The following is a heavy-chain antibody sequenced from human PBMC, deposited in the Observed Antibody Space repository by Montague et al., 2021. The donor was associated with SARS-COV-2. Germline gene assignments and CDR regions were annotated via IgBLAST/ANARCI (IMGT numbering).Heavy chain of an antibody. D-gene: IGHD3-10*01. CDR1: GFTFSNSA. CDR3: AKESEYYGLGYGMDV. V-gene: IGHV3-23*01. Sequence: SLRLSCAASGFTFSNSAMNWVRQAPGKGLEWVSVSSGSDGGTHYADSVKGRFTISRDNSKNVLYLQMNSLRAEDTAVYYCAKESEYYGLGYGMDVWGQGTMVTVSS. J-gene: IGHJ6*02. CDR2: SSGSDGGT.